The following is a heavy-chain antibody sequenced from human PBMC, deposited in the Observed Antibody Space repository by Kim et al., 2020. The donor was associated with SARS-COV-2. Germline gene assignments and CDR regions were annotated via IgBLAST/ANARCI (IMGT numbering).Heavy chain of an antibody. CDR3: ARDTIFGVVIKYYYYYGMDV. Sequence: ASVKVSCKASGYTFTSYAMHWVRQAPGQRLEWMGWINAGNGNTKYSQKFQGRVTITRDTSASTAYMELSSLRSEDTAVYYCARDTIFGVVIKYYYYYGMDVWGQGTTVTVSS. V-gene: IGHV1-3*01. CDR2: INAGNGNT. D-gene: IGHD3-3*01. J-gene: IGHJ6*02. CDR1: GYTFTSYA.